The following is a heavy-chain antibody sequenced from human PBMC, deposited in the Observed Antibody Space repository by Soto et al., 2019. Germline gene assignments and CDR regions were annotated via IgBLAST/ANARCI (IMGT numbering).Heavy chain of an antibody. Sequence: SETLSLTCTVSGGSISSSSYYWGWIRQPPGKGLEWIGSIYYSGSTYYNPSLKSRVTISVDTSKNQFSLKLSSVTAADTAVYYCARVVIYVSGWFDPWGQGTLVTVSS. CDR2: IYYSGST. CDR1: GGSISSSSYY. D-gene: IGHD3-22*01. V-gene: IGHV4-39*01. CDR3: ARVVIYVSGWFDP. J-gene: IGHJ5*02.